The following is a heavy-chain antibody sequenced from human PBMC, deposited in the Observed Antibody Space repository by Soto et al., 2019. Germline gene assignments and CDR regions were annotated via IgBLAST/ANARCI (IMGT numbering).Heavy chain of an antibody. Sequence: GSGPTLVNPTQTLTLTCTFSGFSLITSGMCVSWIRQPPGKALEWLALVDWDDDKSYSASLKTRLTISKDTSKNQVVLTMTNMDPMDSATYYCARGYTRSLFYFDFWGLGTLVTVSS. CDR2: VDWDDDK. D-gene: IGHD2-2*02. J-gene: IGHJ4*02. CDR3: ARGYTRSLFYFDF. V-gene: IGHV2-70*01. CDR1: GFSLITSGMC.